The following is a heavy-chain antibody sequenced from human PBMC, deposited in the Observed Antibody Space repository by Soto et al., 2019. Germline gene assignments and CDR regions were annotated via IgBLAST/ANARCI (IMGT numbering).Heavy chain of an antibody. J-gene: IGHJ6*02. Sequence: QVQLQESGPGLVKPSQTLSLTCTVSGGSISSGGYYWSWIRQHPGKGLEWIGYIYYSGSTYYNPSLKSRVTRSVDTSKNQFSLKLSSVTAADTAVYYCARLRGYCSGGSCYDSWGMDVWGQGTTVTVSS. CDR3: ARLRGYCSGGSCYDSWGMDV. CDR2: IYYSGST. V-gene: IGHV4-31*03. CDR1: GGSISSGGYY. D-gene: IGHD2-15*01.